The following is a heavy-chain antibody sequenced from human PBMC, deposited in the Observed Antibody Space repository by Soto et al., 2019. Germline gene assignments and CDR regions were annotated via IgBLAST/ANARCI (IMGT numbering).Heavy chain of an antibody. V-gene: IGHV3-23*01. J-gene: IGHJ1*01. Sequence: GGSLRLSCAASGFTFSSYAMSWVRQAPGKGLEWVSAISGSGGSTYYADSVKGRFTISRDNSKNTLYLQMNSLRAEETAVYYCAKDLLDSSGYYYVRYFQHWGQGTLVTVSS. D-gene: IGHD3-22*01. CDR1: GFTFSSYA. CDR3: AKDLLDSSGYYYVRYFQH. CDR2: ISGSGGST.